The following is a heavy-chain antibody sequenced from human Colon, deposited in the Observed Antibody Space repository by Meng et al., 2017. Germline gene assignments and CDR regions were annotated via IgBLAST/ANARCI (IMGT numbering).Heavy chain of an antibody. CDR1: GFTFSSYA. D-gene: IGHD3-10*01. V-gene: IGHV3-30*04. CDR2: ISYDGSNK. Sequence: GESLKISCAASGFTFSSYAMHWVRQAPGKGLEWVAVISYDGSNKYYADSVKGQFTISRDNSKNTLYLQMNSLRATDTAVYYCARVGLLWFGESYYFDYWGQGTLVTVSS. CDR3: ARVGLLWFGESYYFDY. J-gene: IGHJ4*02.